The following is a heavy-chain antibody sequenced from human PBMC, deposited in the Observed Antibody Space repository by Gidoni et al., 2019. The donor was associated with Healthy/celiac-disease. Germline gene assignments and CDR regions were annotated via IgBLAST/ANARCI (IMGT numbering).Heavy chain of an antibody. J-gene: IGHJ6*02. CDR3: ARDSLKGFGELVTVYYGMDV. CDR2: TYYRSKWYN. Sequence: QVQLHLSGPGLVKPSQSLSPTSAIYADIVTSNSAAWNSIRQSPSRGLEWLGRTYYRSKWYNDYAVSVKSRITINPDTSKNQFSLQLNSVTPEDTAVYYCARDSLKGFGELVTVYYGMDVWGQGTTVTVSS. V-gene: IGHV6-1*01. CDR1: ADIVTSNSAA. D-gene: IGHD3-10*01.